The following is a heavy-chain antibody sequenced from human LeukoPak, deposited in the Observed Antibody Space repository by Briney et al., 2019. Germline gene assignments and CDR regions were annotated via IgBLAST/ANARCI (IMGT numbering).Heavy chain of an antibody. J-gene: IGHJ4*02. CDR2: ISGSSSYI. CDR3: ARASQYYDFWSGYYTPYFDY. CDR1: GFVFSGYN. V-gene: IGHV3-21*01. D-gene: IGHD3-3*01. Sequence: GGSLRLSCAASGFVFSGYNMNWVRQAPGKGLEWVSSISGSSSYIYYADSVEGRFTISRDNTKNSLYLQMNSLRDEDTAVYYCARASQYYDFWSGYYTPYFDYWGQGTLVTVSS.